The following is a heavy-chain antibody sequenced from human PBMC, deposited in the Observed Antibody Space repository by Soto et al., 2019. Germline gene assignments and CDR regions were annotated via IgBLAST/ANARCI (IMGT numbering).Heavy chain of an antibody. J-gene: IGHJ4*02. Sequence: SGPTLVNPTQTLTLTCTFSGFSLSTSGVGVGWIRQPPGKALEWLALIYWDDDKRYSPSLKSRLTITKDTSKNQVVLTMTNMDPVDTATYYCARNRFQYYYDSSGYHDFDYWGQGTLVTVSS. V-gene: IGHV2-5*02. CDR3: ARNRFQYYYDSSGYHDFDY. CDR2: IYWDDDK. D-gene: IGHD3-22*01. CDR1: GFSLSTSGVG.